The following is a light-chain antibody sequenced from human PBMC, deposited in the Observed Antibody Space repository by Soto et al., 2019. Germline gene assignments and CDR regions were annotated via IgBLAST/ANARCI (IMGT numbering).Light chain of an antibody. CDR2: GVS. V-gene: IGKV3-15*01. J-gene: IGKJ1*01. CDR1: QSVSSN. CDR3: HQYDNWCRT. Sequence: EALMAHSPATLSVSPGERATLSCRASQSVSSNLAWYQQKPGQAPRRLIYGVSARAASIPARFSGSGSGTEFTLTISGLQSEDFAVYYCHQYDNWCRTFGQGTKVDIK.